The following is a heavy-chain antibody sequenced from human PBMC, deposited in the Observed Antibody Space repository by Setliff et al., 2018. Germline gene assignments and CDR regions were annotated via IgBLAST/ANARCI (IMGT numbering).Heavy chain of an antibody. Sequence: ASVKVSCKASGYTFTDYYMHWVQQAPGKGLEWMGRVDPEDGETIYAEKFQGRVTITADTSTDTAHMELSSLRSEDTAVYYCATFGYCSGGSCYSFLGSVVWGKGTTVTVSS. CDR2: VDPEDGET. CDR1: GYTFTDYY. D-gene: IGHD2-15*01. J-gene: IGHJ6*04. CDR3: ATFGYCSGGSCYSFLGSVV. V-gene: IGHV1-69-2*01.